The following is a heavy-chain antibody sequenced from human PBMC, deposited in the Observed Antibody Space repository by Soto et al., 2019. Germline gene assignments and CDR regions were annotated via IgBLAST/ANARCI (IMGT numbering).Heavy chain of an antibody. CDR3: ARVPLLYYDSSGYRYAFDI. J-gene: IGHJ3*02. CDR2: ISAYNGNT. D-gene: IGHD3-22*01. V-gene: IGHV1-18*04. CDR1: GYTFTSYG. Sequence: QVQLVQSGAEVKKPGASVKVSCKASGYTFTSYGISWVRQSPGQGLEWMGWISAYNGNTNYAQKLQGRVTMTTDTSTSTADMELRSLGSDDTAVYYFARVPLLYYDSSGYRYAFDIWGQGTMVTVSS.